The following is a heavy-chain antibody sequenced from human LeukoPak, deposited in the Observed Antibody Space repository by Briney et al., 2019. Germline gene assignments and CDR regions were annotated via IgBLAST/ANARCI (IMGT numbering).Heavy chain of an antibody. D-gene: IGHD2-2*01. CDR2: INHSGRT. V-gene: IGHV4-34*01. Sequence: WIGEINHSGRTNSNPSLKSRVSISVDTSKNQFSLKLSSVTAADTAVYYCARVGYQLNDYWGQGTLVTVSS. CDR3: ARVGYQLNDY. J-gene: IGHJ4*02.